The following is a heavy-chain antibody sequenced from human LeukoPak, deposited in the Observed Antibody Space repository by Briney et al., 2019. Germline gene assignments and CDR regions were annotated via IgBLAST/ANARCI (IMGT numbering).Heavy chain of an antibody. CDR3: ARDLAYYDFWSGYNRIDY. D-gene: IGHD3-3*01. CDR2: ISYDGSNK. J-gene: IGHJ4*02. CDR1: GFTFSSYA. V-gene: IGHV3-30-3*01. Sequence: PGGSLRLSCAPSGFTFSSYAMHWVRQAPGKGLEWVAVISYDGSNKYYADSVKARLTISRDNSKNTLYLQMNSLRAEDTAVYYCARDLAYYDFWSGYNRIDYWGQGTLVTVSS.